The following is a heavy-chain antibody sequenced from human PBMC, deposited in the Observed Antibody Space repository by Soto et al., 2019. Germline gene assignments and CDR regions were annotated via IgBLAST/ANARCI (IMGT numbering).Heavy chain of an antibody. V-gene: IGHV4-31*03. CDR2: IYYSGST. CDR3: AREVPSLNYFDY. J-gene: IGHJ4*02. D-gene: IGHD2-15*01. Sequence: QVQLQESGPGLVKPSQTLSLTCTVSGGSISSGGYYWSWIRQHPGKGLEWIGYIYYSGSTYYNPSLKSRVTISVDTSKNQFCLKLSSVTAADTAVYYCAREVPSLNYFDYWGQGTLVTVSS. CDR1: GGSISSGGYY.